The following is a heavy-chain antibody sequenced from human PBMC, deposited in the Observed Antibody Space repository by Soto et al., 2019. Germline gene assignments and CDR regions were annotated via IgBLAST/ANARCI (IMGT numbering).Heavy chain of an antibody. J-gene: IGHJ6*02. D-gene: IGHD3-16*01. CDR2: VNPNNGNT. Sequence: QAQLEQSGAEVKKPGASVRVSCKASEDTFANYDIIWVRQAPGQGLEWMGWVNPNNGNTGYAPKFQGRVTMTRDTSTRTAYLEMSGLRSDDTAVYHCSRSEVGDFMDVWGRGTTVIVSS. CDR3: SRSEVGDFMDV. CDR1: EDTFANYD. V-gene: IGHV1-8*01.